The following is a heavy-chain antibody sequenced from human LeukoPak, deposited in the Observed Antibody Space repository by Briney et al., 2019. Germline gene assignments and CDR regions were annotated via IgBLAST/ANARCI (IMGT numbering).Heavy chain of an antibody. J-gene: IGHJ4*02. Sequence: GRSLRLSCAASGFTFSSYAMHWVRQAPGKGLEWVAVISYDGSNKYYADSVKGRFTISRDNSKNTLYLQMNSLRAEDTAVYYCARDRLGHLYDFWSGYYLETDYWGQGTLVTVSS. CDR3: ARDRLGHLYDFWSGYYLETDY. D-gene: IGHD3-3*01. CDR1: GFTFSSYA. V-gene: IGHV3-30-3*01. CDR2: ISYDGSNK.